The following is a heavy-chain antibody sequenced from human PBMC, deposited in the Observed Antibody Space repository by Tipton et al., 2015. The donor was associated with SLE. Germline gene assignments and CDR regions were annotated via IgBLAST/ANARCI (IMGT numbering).Heavy chain of an antibody. CDR1: GGSFSGYY. V-gene: IGHV4-34*01. CDR3: ASPPTYYYDSSGAFDI. J-gene: IGHJ3*02. D-gene: IGHD3-22*01. CDR2: INHSGST. Sequence: TLSLTCAVYGGSFSGYYWSWIRQPPGTGVEWIGEINHSGSTNYNPSLKSRVTISVDTSKNQFSLQLSSVTAADTAVYYCASPPTYYYDSSGAFDIWGQGTMITVSS.